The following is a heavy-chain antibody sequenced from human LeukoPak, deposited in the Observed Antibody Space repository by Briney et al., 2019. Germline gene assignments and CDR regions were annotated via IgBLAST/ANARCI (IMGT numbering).Heavy chain of an antibody. CDR1: GFTFSSYG. CDR2: ISYDGSNK. J-gene: IGHJ4*02. CDR3: AKDGLGYSYGAYYFDY. D-gene: IGHD5-18*01. Sequence: SGRSLRLSCAASGFTFSSYGMHWVRQAPGKGLEWVAVISYDGSNKYYADSVKGRFTISRDNSKNTLYLQMNSLRAEDTAVYYCAKDGLGYSYGAYYFDYWGQGTLVTVSS. V-gene: IGHV3-30*18.